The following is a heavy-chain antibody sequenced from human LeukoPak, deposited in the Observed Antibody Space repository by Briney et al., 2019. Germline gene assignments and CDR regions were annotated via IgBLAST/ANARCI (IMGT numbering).Heavy chain of an antibody. Sequence: PSETLSLTCTVSGGSISNSSYYWAWIRQPPGKGLEWIGNMDYSGNTDYNPSLKSRVTISGDTSKNQFSLKLSSVTAADTAVYYCARGSYDFWSGYYRHFDYWGQGTLVTFSS. V-gene: IGHV4-39*07. CDR2: MDYSGNT. CDR3: ARGSYDFWSGYYRHFDY. D-gene: IGHD3-3*01. J-gene: IGHJ4*02. CDR1: GGSISNSSYY.